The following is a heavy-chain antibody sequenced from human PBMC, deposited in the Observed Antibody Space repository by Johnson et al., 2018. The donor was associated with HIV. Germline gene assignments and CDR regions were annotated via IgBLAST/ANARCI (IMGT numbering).Heavy chain of an antibody. D-gene: IGHD2-21*02. CDR2: ISYDGSNK. V-gene: IGHV3-30-3*01. J-gene: IGHJ3*02. CDR3: ARVCVVVTAMRADDAFDI. Sequence: QVQLVESGGGVVQPGRSLRLSCAASGFTFSSYAMHWVRQAPGKGLEWVAVISYDGSNKYYADSVKGRFTISRDNSKNTLYLQMNSLRAEDTAVYYCARVCVVVTAMRADDAFDIWGQGTMVTVSS. CDR1: GFTFSSYA.